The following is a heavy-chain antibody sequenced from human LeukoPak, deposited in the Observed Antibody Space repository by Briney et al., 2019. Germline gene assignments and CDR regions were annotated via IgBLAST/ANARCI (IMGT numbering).Heavy chain of an antibody. CDR3: AREVRYSSGWYWFDP. CDR2: IYHSGST. Sequence: SETLSLTCTVSGYSISSGYYWGWIRQPPGKGLEWIGSIYHSGSTYYNPSLKSRVTISVDTSKNQFSLKLSSVTAADTAVYYCAREVRYSSGWYWFDPWGQGTLVTVSS. CDR1: GYSISSGYY. V-gene: IGHV4-38-2*02. J-gene: IGHJ5*02. D-gene: IGHD6-19*01.